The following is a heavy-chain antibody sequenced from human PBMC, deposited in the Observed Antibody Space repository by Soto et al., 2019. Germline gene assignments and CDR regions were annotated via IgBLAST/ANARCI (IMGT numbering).Heavy chain of an antibody. J-gene: IGHJ5*02. CDR3: TRDASRDSSARGWFDP. CDR2: ISSNSAYI. CDR1: GFTFRSFT. D-gene: IGHD6-13*01. V-gene: IGHV3-21*01. Sequence: GGSLRLSCAASGFTFRSFTMNWVRQAPGKGLEWVSTISSNSAYIYYTDALRGRFAISRDNAKNSLHLQMNSLRAEDTAVYYCTRDASRDSSARGWFDPWGPGTLVTSPQ.